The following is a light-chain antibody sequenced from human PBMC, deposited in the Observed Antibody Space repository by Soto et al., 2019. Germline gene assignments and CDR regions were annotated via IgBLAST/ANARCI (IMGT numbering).Light chain of an antibody. J-gene: IGLJ2*01. Sequence: SYELTQPPSVSVAPGQTARINCEGNNIGFKSVHWYHQKPGQAPVLVVYHNSDRPSGIPERFSGSNSANTATLTISRVEAGDEADYYCQVWDSTSDHVVFGGGTKVTVL. V-gene: IGLV3-21*02. CDR2: HNS. CDR3: QVWDSTSDHVV. CDR1: NIGFKS.